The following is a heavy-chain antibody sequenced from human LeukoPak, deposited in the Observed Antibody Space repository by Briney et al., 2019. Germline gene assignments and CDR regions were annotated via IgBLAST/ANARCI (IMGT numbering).Heavy chain of an antibody. D-gene: IGHD1-1*01. Sequence: PSETLSLTCTVSGGSISSYYWSWIRQPPGKGLEWIGYIYYSGSTNYNPSLKSRVTISVDTSKNQFSLKLSSVTAADTAVYYCARTTGTTAFDIWGQGTMVTVSS. CDR2: IYYSGST. CDR1: GGSISSYY. J-gene: IGHJ3*02. CDR3: ARTTGTTAFDI. V-gene: IGHV4-59*01.